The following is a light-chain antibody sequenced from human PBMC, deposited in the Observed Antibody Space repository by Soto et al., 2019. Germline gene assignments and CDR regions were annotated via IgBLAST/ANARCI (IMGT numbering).Light chain of an antibody. V-gene: IGKV1-39*01. CDR3: QQNFSTPRT. CDR2: AAS. Sequence: DIQMTQSPSSLSASVGDTVVISCRAIQNVNAYVNWYQNKPGKAPKLLIYAASSLQGGVPSRFSGSGSGTNLTLNISGLQSEDLATYFCQQNFSTPRTFGQGTKVDIK. CDR1: QNVNAY. J-gene: IGKJ1*01.